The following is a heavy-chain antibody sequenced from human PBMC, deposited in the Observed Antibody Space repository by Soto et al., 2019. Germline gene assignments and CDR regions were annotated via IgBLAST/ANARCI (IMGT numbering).Heavy chain of an antibody. D-gene: IGHD2-2*01. CDR1: GFSFDEYA. J-gene: IGHJ6*03. Sequence: EVQLVDSGGGLVQPGRSLRLSCAASGFSFDEYAMHWVRQAPGKGLEWVSGVSWNSGTMGYGDSVRGRFAISRDNAKNSLYLQMNSLTTEDTALYYCAKGFCSSTRCLTYSYMDVWGKGTTVTVSS. CDR2: VSWNSGTM. V-gene: IGHV3-9*01. CDR3: AKGFCSSTRCLTYSYMDV.